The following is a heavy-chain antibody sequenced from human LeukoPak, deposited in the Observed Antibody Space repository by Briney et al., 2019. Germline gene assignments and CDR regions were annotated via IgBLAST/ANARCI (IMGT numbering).Heavy chain of an antibody. CDR1: GYTFTSYG. V-gene: IGHV1-18*01. CDR3: ARVGGRTTVGTFFDY. J-gene: IGHJ4*02. CDR2: ISAYNGNT. D-gene: IGHD4-23*01. Sequence: ASVKVSCKASGYTFTSYGISWVRQAPGQGLEWMGWISAYNGNTNYAQKLQGRVTMTTDTSTSTAYMELRSLRSDDTAVYYCARVGGRTTVGTFFDYWGQGTLVTVSS.